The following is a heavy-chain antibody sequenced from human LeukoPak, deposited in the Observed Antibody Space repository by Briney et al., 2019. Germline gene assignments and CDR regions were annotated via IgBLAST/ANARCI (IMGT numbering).Heavy chain of an antibody. D-gene: IGHD6-13*01. V-gene: IGHV3-48*01. J-gene: IGHJ6*03. CDR2: ISSSSSTI. Sequence: GGSLRLSCAASGFTFSGSAMHWVRQAPGKGLEWVSYISSSSSTIYYADSVKGRFTISRDNAKNSLYLQMNSLRAEDAAVYYCARDGIAAAATDYYYYMDVWGKGTTVTVSS. CDR3: ARDGIAAAATDYYYYMDV. CDR1: GFTFSGSA.